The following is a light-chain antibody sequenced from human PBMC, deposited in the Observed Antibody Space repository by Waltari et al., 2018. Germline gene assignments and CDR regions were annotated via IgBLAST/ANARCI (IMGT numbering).Light chain of an antibody. CDR3: QQSFNVPLS. V-gene: IGKV1-39*01. J-gene: IGKJ4*01. CDR2: ATS. Sequence: ASVGDRITITCRASQNVDNYFNWYQQKPGGAPNLLIYATSILQNGVPSRFSGSGSGTDFTLTINSLQPEDFATYFCQQSFNVPLSFGGGTKVEI. CDR1: QNVDNY.